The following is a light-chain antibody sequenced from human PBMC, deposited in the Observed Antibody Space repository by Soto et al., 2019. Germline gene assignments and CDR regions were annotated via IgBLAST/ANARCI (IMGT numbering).Light chain of an antibody. CDR2: AAS. J-gene: IGKJ1*01. V-gene: IGKV1-39*01. Sequence: DIQMTQSPSSLYASVGDRVTITCRASQSISSTLNWYQQKPGRAPKLLIYAASSLQSGVPSRFSGSESGTDATLTISRLQPEDFAHYYCQQSYSTPWTFGQGTKVEIK. CDR1: QSISST. CDR3: QQSYSTPWT.